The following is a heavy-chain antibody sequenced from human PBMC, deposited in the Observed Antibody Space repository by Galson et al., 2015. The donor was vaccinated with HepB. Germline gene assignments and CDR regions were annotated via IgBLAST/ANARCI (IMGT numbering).Heavy chain of an antibody. J-gene: IGHJ4*02. CDR3: ARESGGSYSMRPDY. CDR1: GFAFSRYS. D-gene: IGHD1-26*01. CDR2: ISGTTSTM. Sequence: SLRLSCAASGFAFSRYSMNWVRQAPGKGLEWVSYISGTTSTMYYADSVKGRFTISRDNAKNSLYLQMNSLRAEDTAVYYCARESGGSYSMRPDYWGQGTLVTVSS. V-gene: IGHV3-48*01.